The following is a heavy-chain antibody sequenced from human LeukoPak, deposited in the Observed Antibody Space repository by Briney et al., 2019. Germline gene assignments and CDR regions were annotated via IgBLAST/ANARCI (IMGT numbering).Heavy chain of an antibody. Sequence: PGGSLRLSCAASGFTFTSYAMNWVRQAPGKGLEWVSFISASGSSTHYADSVKGRFTISRDNSNNTLYLQINSLRAEDTAAYYCAKGAQYDFWNGYTLEYFDVWGKGTLVTVSS. CDR2: ISASGSST. D-gene: IGHD3-3*01. CDR3: AKGAQYDFWNGYTLEYFDV. J-gene: IGHJ4*02. CDR1: GFTFTSYA. V-gene: IGHV3-23*01.